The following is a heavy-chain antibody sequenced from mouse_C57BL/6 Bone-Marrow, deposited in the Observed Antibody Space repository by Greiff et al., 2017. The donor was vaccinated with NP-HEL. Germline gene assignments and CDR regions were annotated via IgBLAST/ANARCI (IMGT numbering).Heavy chain of an antibody. D-gene: IGHD1-1*01. J-gene: IGHJ3*01. CDR3: SRRGYYYDSGYGFAY. CDR1: GYTFTSYG. Sequence: QVQLQQSGAELARPGASVKLSCKASGYTFTSYGISWVKQRTGQGLVWIGEIYPRSGNTYYNDKFKGKATLTADKSSSTAYMELRRMTSEDSAVYLCSRRGYYYDSGYGFAYWGQGTIVTVSA. V-gene: IGHV1-81*01. CDR2: IYPRSGNT.